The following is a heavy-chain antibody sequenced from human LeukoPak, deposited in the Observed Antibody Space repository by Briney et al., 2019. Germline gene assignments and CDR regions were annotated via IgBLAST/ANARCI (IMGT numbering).Heavy chain of an antibody. CDR1: GGSMTNLY. CDR2: FSYSGST. V-gene: IGHV4-59*01. CDR3: ARDGPGEVGFDY. D-gene: IGHD7-27*01. J-gene: IGHJ4*02. Sequence: PSETLSLTCSVSGGSMTNLYWTWIRQPPGKGLEWIGFFSYSGSTNYNPSLKSRVTISVDTSKNQFSLKLTSVTAADTAVYYCARDGPGEVGFDYWGQGNLVSVSS.